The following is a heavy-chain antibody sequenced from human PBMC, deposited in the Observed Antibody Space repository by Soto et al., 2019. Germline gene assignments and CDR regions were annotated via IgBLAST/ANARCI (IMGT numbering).Heavy chain of an antibody. D-gene: IGHD3-10*01. CDR3: ARKGITMVRGVIIMRNWFDP. Sequence: SETLSLTCSVSGDSISNNKWWSWVRQPPGKGLEWIGEIYHSGSTNYNPSLKSRVTISVDKSKNQFSLKLSSVTAADTAVYYCARKGITMVRGVIIMRNWFDPWGQGTLVTVSS. J-gene: IGHJ5*02. CDR2: IYHSGST. V-gene: IGHV4-4*02. CDR1: GDSISNNKW.